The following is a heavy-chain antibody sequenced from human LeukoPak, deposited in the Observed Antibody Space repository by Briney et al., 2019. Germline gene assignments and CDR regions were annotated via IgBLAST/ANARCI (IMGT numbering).Heavy chain of an antibody. D-gene: IGHD1-1*01. V-gene: IGHV1-2*06. CDR1: GYTFSGYF. CDR3: ARDLSSTPNWELDY. Sequence: ASVKVSCKASGYTFSGYFVLWVRPAPGQGLEWMGRINAGSGDTEFAQKFQGRVTMTRDTFVSTAYMEVSGLTSDDTAMYYCARDLSSTPNWELDYWGQGTLVTVSS. J-gene: IGHJ4*02. CDR2: INAGSGDT.